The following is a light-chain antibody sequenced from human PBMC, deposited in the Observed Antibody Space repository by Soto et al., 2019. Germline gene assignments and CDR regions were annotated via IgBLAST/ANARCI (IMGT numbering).Light chain of an antibody. CDR2: DAS. V-gene: IGKV3D-20*02. CDR3: HQYNEWPPGYT. CDR1: QSVSDTH. Sequence: EIVLTQSPGALSLSPGESATLSCRASQSVSDTHVAWYQQRPGQAPRLLIYDASRRDIGVPDRFSGSGSGTDFTLTISGLEPEDFAVYFCHQYNEWPPGYTFGQGTKIEIK. J-gene: IGKJ2*01.